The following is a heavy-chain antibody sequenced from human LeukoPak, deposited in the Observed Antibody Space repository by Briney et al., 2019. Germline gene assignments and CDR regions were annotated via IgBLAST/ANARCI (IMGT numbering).Heavy chain of an antibody. J-gene: IGHJ4*02. D-gene: IGHD3-10*01. Sequence: ASVKVSCKASGYTFTGYYMHWVRQAPGQGLEWMRWINPNSGGTNYAQKFQGRVTMTRDTSISTAYMELSRLRSDDTAVYYCARDPLLWFGSIYSGVDYWGQGTLVTVSS. CDR3: ARDPLLWFGSIYSGVDY. V-gene: IGHV1-2*02. CDR2: INPNSGGT. CDR1: GYTFTGYY.